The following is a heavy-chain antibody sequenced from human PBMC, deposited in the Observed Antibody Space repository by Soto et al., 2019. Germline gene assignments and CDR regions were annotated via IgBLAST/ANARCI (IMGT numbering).Heavy chain of an antibody. Sequence: GGSLRLSCVVSGFSVSNNYMSWVRQAPGMRLDWVSVIYADGTTYYVDSVKGRFTISRDNSKNTLYLQMNSLRAEDTAVYYCAKFSYDSSGYLFDYWGQGTLVNVSS. J-gene: IGHJ4*02. CDR3: AKFSYDSSGYLFDY. V-gene: IGHV3-53*01. CDR2: IYADGTT. CDR1: GFSVSNNY. D-gene: IGHD3-22*01.